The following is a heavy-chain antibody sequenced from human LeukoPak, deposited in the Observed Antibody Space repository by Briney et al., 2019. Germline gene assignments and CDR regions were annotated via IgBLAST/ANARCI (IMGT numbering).Heavy chain of an antibody. V-gene: IGHV3-7*01. D-gene: IGHD5-18*01. CDR1: RFTFSNYW. CDR3: ANVDTAMVNDY. CDR2: IKKDGGET. Sequence: HPGGSLRLSCVASRFTFSNYWMTWVRQAPGKGLERVANIKKDGGETYYMESVKGRFTISRDNARNSLYLQMNSLTVEDTAVYYCANVDTAMVNDYWGQGTLVTVSS. J-gene: IGHJ4*02.